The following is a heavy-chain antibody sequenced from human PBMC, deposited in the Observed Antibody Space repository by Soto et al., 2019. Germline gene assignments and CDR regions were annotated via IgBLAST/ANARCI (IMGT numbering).Heavy chain of an antibody. D-gene: IGHD3-10*01. CDR2: ISGSGTNT. J-gene: IGHJ4*02. V-gene: IGHV3-23*01. CDR1: GFIFRNYA. Sequence: EVQLLESGGGLVQPGGSLRLSCAASGFIFRNYAMSWVRQAPGKGLEWVSAISGSGTNTYYADSVRGRFTSSRDSSKNTPYLRMDSLRAEDTAVYYCAKEGDDYGSGTSFYFDYWGQGILVTVSS. CDR3: AKEGDDYGSGTSFYFDY.